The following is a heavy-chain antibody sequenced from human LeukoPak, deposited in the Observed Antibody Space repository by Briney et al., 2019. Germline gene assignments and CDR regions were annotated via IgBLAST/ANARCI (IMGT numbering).Heavy chain of an antibody. V-gene: IGHV1-69*13. Sequence: GASVKVSCKASGGTFSSYAISWVRQAPGQGLEWMGGIIPIFGTANYAQKFQGRVTITADESTSTAYMELSSLRSEDTAVYYCARVSMGLSYNYYHGMDVWGQGTTVTVSS. CDR3: ARVSMGLSYNYYHGMDV. CDR2: IIPIFGTA. D-gene: IGHD3-10*01. J-gene: IGHJ6*02. CDR1: GGTFSSYA.